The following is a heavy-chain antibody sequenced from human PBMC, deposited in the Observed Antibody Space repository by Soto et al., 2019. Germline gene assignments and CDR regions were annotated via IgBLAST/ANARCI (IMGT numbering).Heavy chain of an antibody. D-gene: IGHD3-22*01. CDR2: ISYDGSNK. CDR1: GFTFSSYA. V-gene: IGHV3-30-3*01. CDR3: AREAQIVVVDNWFDP. Sequence: LRLSCAASGFTFSSYAMHWVRQAPGKGLEWVAVISYDGSNKYYADSVKGRFTISRDNSKNTLYLQMNSLRAEDTAVYYCAREAQIVVVDNWFDPWGQGTLVTVSS. J-gene: IGHJ5*02.